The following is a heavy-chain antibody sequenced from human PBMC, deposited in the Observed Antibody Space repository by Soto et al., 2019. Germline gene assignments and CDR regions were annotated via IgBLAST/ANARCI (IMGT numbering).Heavy chain of an antibody. CDR1: GWSFRGYY. CDR3: ARGRYCSSTSCYLHYGMDV. V-gene: IGHV4-34*01. J-gene: IGHJ6*02. Sequence: PSETLSLACAVYGWSFRGYYWSWIRQPPGKGLEWIGEINHSGSTNYNPSLKSRVTISVDTSKNQFSLKLSSVTAADTAVYYCARGRYCSSTSCYLHYGMDVWGQGTTVTVSS. D-gene: IGHD2-2*01. CDR2: INHSGST.